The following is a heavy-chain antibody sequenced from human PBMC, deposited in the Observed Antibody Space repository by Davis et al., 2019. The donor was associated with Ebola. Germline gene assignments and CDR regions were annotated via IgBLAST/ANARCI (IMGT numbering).Heavy chain of an antibody. CDR2: IYSDDTT. CDR3: TRDPGYGSGSVSFDP. D-gene: IGHD3-10*01. J-gene: IGHJ5*02. V-gene: IGHV3-53*01. CDR1: GFSVSRKY. Sequence: PGGSLRLSCAASGFSVSRKYMSWVRQAPGKGLDWVSVIYSDDTTYYADSVKGRVTISRDNSMNTLYLQMNSLRAEDTAVYYCTRDPGYGSGSVSFDPWGQGTLVTVSS.